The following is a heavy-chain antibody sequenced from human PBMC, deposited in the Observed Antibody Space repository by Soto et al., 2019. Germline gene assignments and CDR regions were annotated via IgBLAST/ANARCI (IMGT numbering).Heavy chain of an antibody. Sequence: EVQLLESGGGLIQPGGSLRLSCAASGFTFSTYAMGWVRQAPGKGLEWVSTISGSGSGTYYADSVKGRFTISRDNSKNTVDLQMITLRADDTAVYYCAKAGSLVVAATRLYFDYWGQGTLVTVSS. CDR2: ISGSGSGT. D-gene: IGHD2-15*01. CDR3: AKAGSLVVAATRLYFDY. J-gene: IGHJ4*02. V-gene: IGHV3-23*01. CDR1: GFTFSTYA.